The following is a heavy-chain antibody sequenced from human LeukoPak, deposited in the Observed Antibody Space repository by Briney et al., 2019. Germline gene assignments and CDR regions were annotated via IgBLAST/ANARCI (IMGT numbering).Heavy chain of an antibody. V-gene: IGHV5-51*01. J-gene: IGHJ4*02. CDR3: ARAPTSVSNPYYFDY. Sequence: GESLKISCKASGYSFSNYWIGWVRQMPGKGLEWMGIIYPGDSDTRYSPSFHGQVTISADKSITTGYLQWSSLKASDTAMYYCARAPTSVSNPYYFDYWGQGALVTVSS. CDR1: GYSFSNYW. CDR2: IYPGDSDT. D-gene: IGHD4-11*01.